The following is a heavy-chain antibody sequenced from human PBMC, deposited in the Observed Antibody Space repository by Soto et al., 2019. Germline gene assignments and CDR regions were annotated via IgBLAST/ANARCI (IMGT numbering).Heavy chain of an antibody. J-gene: IGHJ5*02. D-gene: IGHD5-18*01. CDR2: ISYDENNR. CDR1: GFTFRSYA. CDR3: ARAMDTAMASKDNWFDP. V-gene: IGHV3-30-3*01. Sequence: GGSLRLSCAASGFTFRSYAMHWVRQAPGKGLEWVAVISYDENNRYYTDSVKGRFTISRDNSKNTLYLQVNSLRAEDTAVYYCARAMDTAMASKDNWFDPWCQGTLVTVSS.